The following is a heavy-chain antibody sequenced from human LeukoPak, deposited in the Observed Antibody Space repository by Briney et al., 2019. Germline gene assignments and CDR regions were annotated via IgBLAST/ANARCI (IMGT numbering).Heavy chain of an antibody. CDR2: IYHSGST. V-gene: IGHV4-30-2*01. CDR3: ARSQSSSGQNYFDF. Sequence: SQTLSLTCAVSGDSVSSGGYSWSWIRQPPGKGLEWIGYIYHSGSTYYNPSLKSRVTISVDRSKNQFSLKLSSVTAADTAVYYCARSQSSSGQNYFDFWGQGTLVTVSS. CDR1: GDSVSSGGYS. D-gene: IGHD6-13*01. J-gene: IGHJ4*02.